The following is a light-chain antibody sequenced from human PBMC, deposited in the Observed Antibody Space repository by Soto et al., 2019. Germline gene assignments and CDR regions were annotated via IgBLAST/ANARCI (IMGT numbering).Light chain of an antibody. CDR3: QQFNNWPHT. Sequence: EIVLTQSPATLSVSPGERATLSCRASQSVNQKLGWYQQKPGQAPRLLIYVASYRATGIPARFSGSGSGTEYTLTISNLQAEDFAVYHCQQFNNWPHTFGQGTKVDIK. CDR1: QSVNQK. CDR2: VAS. V-gene: IGKV3-15*01. J-gene: IGKJ2*01.